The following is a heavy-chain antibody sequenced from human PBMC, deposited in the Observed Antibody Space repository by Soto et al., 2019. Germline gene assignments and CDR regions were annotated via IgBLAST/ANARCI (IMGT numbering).Heavy chain of an antibody. CDR1: AFTFSSYA. CDR3: AKGRASDCPGCTQDY. D-gene: IGHD2-21*02. J-gene: IGHJ4*02. V-gene: IGHV3-23*01. Sequence: EVQLLESGGGLAKPGGSLRLSCAASAFTFSSYAMSWVRQAPGKGREWVSAVSGSGDSTYYADSVKGRFTISRDNSKNTLYLQMNSLRAEDTAVYYCAKGRASDCPGCTQDYWGQGTLVTVSS. CDR2: VSGSGDST.